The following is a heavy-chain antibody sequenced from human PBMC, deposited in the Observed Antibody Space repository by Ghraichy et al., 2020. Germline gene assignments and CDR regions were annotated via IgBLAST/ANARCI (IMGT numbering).Heavy chain of an antibody. Sequence: GGSLRLSCAASGFTFSSYAMHWVRQAPGKGLEWVAVISYDGSNKYYADSVKGRFTISRDDSKNTLHLQMNSLRAEDTAVYYCARDRGGQFIEVVVFGAFEIGGQGTMVTGSS. CDR1: GFTFSSYA. V-gene: IGHV3-30-3*01. J-gene: IGHJ3*02. D-gene: IGHD2-15*01. CDR3: ARDRGGQFIEVVVFGAFEI. CDR2: ISYDGSNK.